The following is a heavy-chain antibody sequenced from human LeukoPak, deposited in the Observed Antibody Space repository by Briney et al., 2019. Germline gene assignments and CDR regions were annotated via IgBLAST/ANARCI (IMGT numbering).Heavy chain of an antibody. V-gene: IGHV4-61*01. Sequence: SETLSLTCTVSGGSVSSGSYYWSWIRQPPGKGLEWIGYIYYSGSTNYNPSLKSRVTISVDTSKNQFSLKLSSVTAADTAVYYWAEGKETALVTGEKDYYDIVVNNNFNYGGRGTLSPSPQ. J-gene: IGHJ4*02. D-gene: IGHD2-21*01. CDR3: AEGKETALVTGEKDYYDIVVNNNFNY. CDR2: IYYSGST. CDR1: GGSVSSGSYY.